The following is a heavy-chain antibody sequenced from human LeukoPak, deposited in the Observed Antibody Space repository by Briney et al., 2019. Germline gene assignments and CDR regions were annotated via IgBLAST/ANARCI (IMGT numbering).Heavy chain of an antibody. J-gene: IGHJ6*03. CDR3: ARNPSSSSWSNLYYYYMDV. CDR2: ISAYNGNT. CDR1: GYTFTSYG. Sequence: GASVKVSCKASGYTFTSYGISWVRQAPGQGLEWMGWISAYNGNTNYAQKLQGRVTMTTDTSTSTAYMELRSLRSDDTAVYYCARNPSSSSWSNLYYYYMDVWGKGTTVTVSS. D-gene: IGHD6-13*01. V-gene: IGHV1-18*01.